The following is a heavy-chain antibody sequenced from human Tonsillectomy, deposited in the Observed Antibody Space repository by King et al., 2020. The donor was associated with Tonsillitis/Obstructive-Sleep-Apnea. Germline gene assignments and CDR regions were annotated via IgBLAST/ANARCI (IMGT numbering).Heavy chain of an antibody. V-gene: IGHV1-2*02. CDR3: ATVGTISAVDRISNWYFDL. CDR1: RYTFNGYY. Sequence: QVQLVESGAEVKKPGASVKVSCKASRYTFNGYYIHWVRQAPGQGLEWMGWINPNGGGTNYAQKFKGRVTMTRDTSISTGYMELSRLRSDDTAVYYCATVGTISAVDRISNWYFDLWGRGTVVTVSS. D-gene: IGHD3-3*02. CDR2: INPNGGGT. J-gene: IGHJ2*01.